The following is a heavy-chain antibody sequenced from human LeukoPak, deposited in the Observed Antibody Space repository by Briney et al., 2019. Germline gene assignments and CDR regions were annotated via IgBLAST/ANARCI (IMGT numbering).Heavy chain of an antibody. D-gene: IGHD2-15*01. CDR1: GGSFSGYY. Sequence: PSETLSLTCAVYGGSFSGYYWSWIRQPPGKGLEWIGEINHSGSTNYNPSLKNRATISVDTSKNQFSLKLSSVTAADTAVYYCARGYCSGGSCLNWFDPWGQGTLVTVSS. J-gene: IGHJ5*02. V-gene: IGHV4-34*01. CDR2: INHSGST. CDR3: ARGYCSGGSCLNWFDP.